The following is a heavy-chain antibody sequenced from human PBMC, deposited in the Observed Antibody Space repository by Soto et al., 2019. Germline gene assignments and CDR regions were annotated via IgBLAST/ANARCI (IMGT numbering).Heavy chain of an antibody. CDR2: IIPIFGTA. J-gene: IGHJ4*02. V-gene: IGHV1-69*13. CDR3: ARELVSGYSSGWYAVYYFDY. CDR1: GGTFSIYA. D-gene: IGHD6-19*01. Sequence: GASVKVSCKASGGTFSIYAISWVRQAPGQGLEWMGGIIPIFGTANYAQKFQGRVTITADESTSTAYMELSSLRSEDTAVYYCARELVSGYSSGWYAVYYFDYWGQGTLVTVSS.